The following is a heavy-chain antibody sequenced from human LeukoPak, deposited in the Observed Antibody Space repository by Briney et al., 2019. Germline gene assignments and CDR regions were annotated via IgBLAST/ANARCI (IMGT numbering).Heavy chain of an antibody. V-gene: IGHV4-59*12. CDR3: GRGRFFDCLFDY. D-gene: IGHD2-21*01. J-gene: IGHJ4*02. Sequence: SETLSLTFPVPGCSIRCFYWGWIRQPPGKGLAGIGYSYYRGNPNYKPSLTSGGTLSADTFKNPFSLNLNSVTARGPAGYLFGRGRFFDCLFDYWGQGTLVTVSS. CDR2: SYYRGNP. CDR1: GCSIRCFY.